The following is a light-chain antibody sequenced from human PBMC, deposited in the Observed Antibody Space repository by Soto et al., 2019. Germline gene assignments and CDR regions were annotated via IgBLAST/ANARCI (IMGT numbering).Light chain of an antibody. CDR2: GVS. CDR3: QQYVTSPLT. J-gene: IGKJ4*01. V-gene: IGKV3-20*01. Sequence: EIVLTQSPGTLSLSPGERATLSCRASQSVSSYLAWYQQKPGQAPRLLIYGVSSRATGIPDRFSGSGSGTDFTLTISRLEPEDFAVYYCQQYVTSPLTFGGGTKVAI. CDR1: QSVSSY.